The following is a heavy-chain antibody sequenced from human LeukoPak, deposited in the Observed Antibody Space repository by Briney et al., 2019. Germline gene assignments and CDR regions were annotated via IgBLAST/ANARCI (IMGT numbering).Heavy chain of an antibody. J-gene: IGHJ4*02. V-gene: IGHV4-39*01. CDR1: GGSISSSIYY. CDR3: ARLPVGIAAAGTGGY. D-gene: IGHD6-13*01. Sequence: SETLSLTCTVSGGSISSSIYYWGWIRQPPGKGLEWNGSIYYSGSTYYNPSLKSRVTISVDTSKNQFSLKLSSVTAADTAVYYCARLPVGIAAAGTGGYWGQGTLVTVSS. CDR2: IYYSGST.